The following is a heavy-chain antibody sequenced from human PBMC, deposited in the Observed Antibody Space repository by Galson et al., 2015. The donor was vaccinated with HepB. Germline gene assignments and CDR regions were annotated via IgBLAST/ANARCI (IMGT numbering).Heavy chain of an antibody. CDR2: IWYDGNNE. CDR3: AREVVVAATLDY. J-gene: IGHJ4*02. Sequence: SLRLSCAASGFTFTRHGMHWVRQAPGKGLEWVAVIWYDGNNEYYAESVKGRFTISRDNAKNSLYLQMNSLRAEDTAVYFCAREVVVAATLDYWGQGTLVTVSS. V-gene: IGHV3-33*01. CDR1: GFTFTRHG. D-gene: IGHD2-15*01.